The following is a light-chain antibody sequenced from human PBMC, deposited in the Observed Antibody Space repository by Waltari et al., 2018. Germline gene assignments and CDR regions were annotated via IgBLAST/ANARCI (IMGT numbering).Light chain of an antibody. V-gene: IGKV3-15*01. J-gene: IGKJ1*01. CDR3: QQYNDWPPWT. CDR2: GAS. CDR1: QGVTSN. Sequence: EIVMTQSPASLSLSPGERDTLSCRARQGVTSNLAWYLQRPGQAPRPLIYGASTRAAGIPVRFSGSGSGTEFTLTVSGLQSEDFAIYYCQQYNDWPPWTFGQGTKVEIK.